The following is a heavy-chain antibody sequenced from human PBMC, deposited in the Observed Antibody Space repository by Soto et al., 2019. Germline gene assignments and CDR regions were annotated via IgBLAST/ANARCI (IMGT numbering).Heavy chain of an antibody. Sequence: SETLSLTCTVSGGSISSYYWSWIRQPPGKGLEWIGYIYYSGSTNYNPSLKSRVTISVDTSKNQFSLKLSSATAAHTAVYYCARQSNNFCSGYPNYHYYMDVWGKGTTVTVSS. J-gene: IGHJ6*03. D-gene: IGHD3-3*01. V-gene: IGHV4-59*08. CDR3: ARQSNNFCSGYPNYHYYMDV. CDR1: GGSISSYY. CDR2: IYYSGST.